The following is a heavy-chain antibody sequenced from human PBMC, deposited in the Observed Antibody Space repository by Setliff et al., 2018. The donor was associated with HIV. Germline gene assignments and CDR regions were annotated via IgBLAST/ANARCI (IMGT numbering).Heavy chain of an antibody. CDR2: IYPGDSDT. D-gene: IGHD6-13*01. Sequence: RGESLKISCKGSGYSFTSYWIGWVRQMPGKGLEWMGIIYPGDSDTRYSPSFQGQVTISADKSISTAYLQWSSLKASDTAMYYCARRMWQQDSKFMYYFDYWGQGTLVTVSS. CDR1: GYSFTSYW. J-gene: IGHJ4*02. CDR3: ARRMWQQDSKFMYYFDY. V-gene: IGHV5-51*01.